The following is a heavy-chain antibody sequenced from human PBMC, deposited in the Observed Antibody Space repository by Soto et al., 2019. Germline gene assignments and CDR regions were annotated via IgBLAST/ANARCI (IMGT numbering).Heavy chain of an antibody. V-gene: IGHV5-51*01. Sequence: PGESLKISCKGSGYSFANYWIGWVRQMPVKGLEWMGIIYPGDSDTRYSPSFQGQVTISADKSISTAYLQWSSLKASDTAMYYCARPREAGKYYYGVDVWGQGTTVTVSS. J-gene: IGHJ6*02. CDR3: ARPREAGKYYYGVDV. D-gene: IGHD6-19*01. CDR2: IYPGDSDT. CDR1: GYSFANYW.